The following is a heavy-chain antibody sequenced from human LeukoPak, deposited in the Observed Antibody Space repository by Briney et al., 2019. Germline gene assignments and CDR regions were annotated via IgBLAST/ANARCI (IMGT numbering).Heavy chain of an antibody. CDR3: ARGLYDFWSGTLFDY. D-gene: IGHD3-3*01. V-gene: IGHV4-34*01. CDR1: GGSFSGYY. CDR2: INHSGST. Sequence: PSETLSLTCAVYGGSFSGYYWSWIRQPPGKGLEWIGEINHSGSTNYNPSLKSRVTISVDTSKNQFSLKLSSVTAADTAVYYCARGLYDFWSGTLFDYWGQGTLATVSS. J-gene: IGHJ4*02.